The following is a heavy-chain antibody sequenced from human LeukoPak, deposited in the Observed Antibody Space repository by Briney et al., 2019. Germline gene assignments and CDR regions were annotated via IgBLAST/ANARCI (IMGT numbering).Heavy chain of an antibody. CDR3: ARDHAGEEELWFGESPRYYYGMDV. J-gene: IGHJ6*02. CDR1: GFTFSSYG. Sequence: PGGSLRLSCAASGFTFSSYGMHWVRQAPGKGLEWVAVIWYDGSNKYYADSVKGRFTISRDNSKNTLYLQMNSLRAEDTAVYYCARDHAGEEELWFGESPRYYYGMDVWGQGTTVTVSS. CDR2: IWYDGSNK. D-gene: IGHD3-10*01. V-gene: IGHV3-33*01.